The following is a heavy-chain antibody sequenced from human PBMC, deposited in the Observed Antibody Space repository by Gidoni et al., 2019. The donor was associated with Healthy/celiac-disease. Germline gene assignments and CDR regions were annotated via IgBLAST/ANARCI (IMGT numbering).Heavy chain of an antibody. Sequence: QPQLQESVPGLVQPSETLSLPCTVSVGPISSSCYYWGWIRQPPGKGLEWIGSIYYSGSTYYNPSRKSRVTISVDTSKNQFSLKLSSVTAADTAVYYCASEYYDSSGHWGYFQHWGQGTLVTVSS. V-gene: IGHV4-39*01. CDR2: IYYSGST. J-gene: IGHJ1*01. CDR3: ASEYYDSSGHWGYFQH. CDR1: VGPISSSCYY. D-gene: IGHD3-22*01.